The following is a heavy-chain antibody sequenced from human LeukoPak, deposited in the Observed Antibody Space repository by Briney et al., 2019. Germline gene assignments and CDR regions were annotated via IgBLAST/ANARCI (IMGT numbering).Heavy chain of an antibody. V-gene: IGHV3-7*03. D-gene: IGHD5-24*01. CDR3: AKSLDGYNFFLPFDY. Sequence: PGGSLRLSCAASGFTFTTYWMSWVRQAPGKGLEWVANIKQDGSEKYYVDSVKGRFTISRDNAKNSLFLQMDSLRAEDTAVYYCAKSLDGYNFFLPFDYWGQGTLVTVSS. CDR1: GFTFTTYW. CDR2: IKQDGSEK. J-gene: IGHJ4*02.